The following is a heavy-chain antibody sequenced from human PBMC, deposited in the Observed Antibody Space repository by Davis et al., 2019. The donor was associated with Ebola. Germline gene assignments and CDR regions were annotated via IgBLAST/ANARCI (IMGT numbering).Heavy chain of an antibody. CDR2: ISSSSSYI. CDR3: ARVYYYDSSGYYPPDY. D-gene: IGHD3-22*01. V-gene: IGHV3-21*01. Sequence: GESLKISCAASGFTFSSYSMNWGRQAPGKGLEWVASISSSSSYIYYADSVKGRFNISRDNAKNSLYLQMNSLRAEDTAVYYCARVYYYDSSGYYPPDYWGQGTLVTVSS. J-gene: IGHJ4*02. CDR1: GFTFSSYS.